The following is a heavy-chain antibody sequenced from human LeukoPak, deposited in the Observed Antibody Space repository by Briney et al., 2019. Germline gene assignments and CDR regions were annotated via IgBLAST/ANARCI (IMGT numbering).Heavy chain of an antibody. D-gene: IGHD6-13*01. V-gene: IGHV3-66*01. Sequence: GGSLRLSCAAFGFTVSSNYMSWVRQAPGKGLEWVSVVYSGGSTYYADSVKGRFTISRDNSKNTLYLQMNSLRAEDTAVYYCARSSSWSYYFDYWGQGTLVTVSS. J-gene: IGHJ4*02. CDR2: VYSGGST. CDR3: ARSSSWSYYFDY. CDR1: GFTVSSNY.